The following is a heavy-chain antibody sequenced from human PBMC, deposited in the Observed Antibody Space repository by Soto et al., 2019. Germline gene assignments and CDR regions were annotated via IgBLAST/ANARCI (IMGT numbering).Heavy chain of an antibody. V-gene: IGHV3-30-3*01. Sequence: PGGSLRLSCASSGFTFSSYAMHWVRQAPGEGLEWVAVISYDGSNKYYADSVKGRFTISRDNSKNTLYLQMNSLRAEDTAVYYCARDRGYSYKGWFDPWGQGTLVTVSS. J-gene: IGHJ5*02. D-gene: IGHD5-18*01. CDR2: ISYDGSNK. CDR3: ARDRGYSYKGWFDP. CDR1: GFTFSSYA.